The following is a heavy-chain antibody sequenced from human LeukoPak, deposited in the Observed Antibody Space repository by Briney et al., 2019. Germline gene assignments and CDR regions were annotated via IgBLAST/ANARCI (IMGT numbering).Heavy chain of an antibody. CDR1: GGSMDTYY. V-gene: IGHV4-59*08. CDR2: IYYTGSV. Sequence: SETLSLTCTVSGGSMDTYYWSWIRQPPGEGLEWIGYIYYTGSVHYNPSLKSRVTISLDTPKNQFSLRLTSVTAADTAIYFCAGGIGATTVDYWGQGVLVTVSS. J-gene: IGHJ4*02. D-gene: IGHD1-26*01. CDR3: AGGIGATTVDY.